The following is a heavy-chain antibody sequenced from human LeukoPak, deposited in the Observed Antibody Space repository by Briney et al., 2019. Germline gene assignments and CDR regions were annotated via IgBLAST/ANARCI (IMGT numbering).Heavy chain of an antibody. J-gene: IGHJ3*02. CDR1: GFTFDDYA. V-gene: IGHV3-9*01. CDR3: ARDPLPYTYGVDGASDI. Sequence: GRSLRLSCAASGFTFDDYAMHWVRQAPGKGLEWVSGISWNSGSIGYADSVKGRFTISRDNAKNSLYLQMNSLRAEDTAVYYCARDPLPYTYGVDGASDIWGQGTMVTVSS. D-gene: IGHD3-16*01. CDR2: ISWNSGSI.